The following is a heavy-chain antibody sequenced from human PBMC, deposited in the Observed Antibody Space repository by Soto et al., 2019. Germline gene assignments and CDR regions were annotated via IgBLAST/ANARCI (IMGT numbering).Heavy chain of an antibody. V-gene: IGHV1-24*01. CDR3: ATEPTTSYYDILTGYYFSY. CDR2: FDPEDGET. J-gene: IGHJ4*02. D-gene: IGHD3-9*01. Sequence: ASVKVSCKVSGYTLTELSMHWVRQAPGKGLEWMGGFDPEDGETIYAQKFQGRVTMTEDTSTDTAYMELSSLRSEDTAVYYCATEPTTSYYDILTGYYFSYWGQGTLVTVSS. CDR1: GYTLTELS.